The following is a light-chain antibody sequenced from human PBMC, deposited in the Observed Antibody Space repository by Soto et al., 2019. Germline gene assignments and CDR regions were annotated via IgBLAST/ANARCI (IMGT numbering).Light chain of an antibody. CDR2: DAS. CDR1: QSISSW. J-gene: IGKJ1*01. V-gene: IGKV1-5*01. CDR3: QQYNSYSGRT. Sequence: DIQMTQSPSTLSASVGDRVTITCRASQSISSWLAWYQQKPGKAPKLLIYDASSLESGVPSRFSGSGSGTEFPLTISSLQPDDFATYYCQQYNSYSGRTFGQGTKLEIK.